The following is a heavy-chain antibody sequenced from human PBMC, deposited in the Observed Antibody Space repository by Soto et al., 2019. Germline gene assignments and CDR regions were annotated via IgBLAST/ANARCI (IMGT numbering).Heavy chain of an antibody. J-gene: IGHJ3*02. Sequence: GASVKVSCKASGGTFSSYTISWVRQAPGQGLEWMGRIIPILGIANYAQKFQGRVTITADKSTSTAYMKLSSVTAADTAVYYCASWTTVTTERFDAFDIWGQGTMVTVSS. CDR3: ASWTTVTTERFDAFDI. D-gene: IGHD4-17*01. CDR2: IIPILGIA. V-gene: IGHV1-69*02. CDR1: GGTFSSYT.